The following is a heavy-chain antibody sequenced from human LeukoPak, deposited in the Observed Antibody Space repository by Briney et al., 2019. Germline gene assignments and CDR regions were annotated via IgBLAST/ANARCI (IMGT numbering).Heavy chain of an antibody. D-gene: IGHD3-10*01. V-gene: IGHV4-4*02. CDR1: GGSISSSNW. J-gene: IGHJ4*02. CDR2: IYHSGST. CDR3: ARGDYYGSGSRYFDY. Sequence: PSETLSLTCAVSGGSISSSNWWSWVRQPPGKGLEWIGEIYHSGSTNYNPSLKSRVTISVDKSKNQFSLKLCSVTAADTAVYYCARGDYYGSGSRYFDYWGQGTLVTVSS.